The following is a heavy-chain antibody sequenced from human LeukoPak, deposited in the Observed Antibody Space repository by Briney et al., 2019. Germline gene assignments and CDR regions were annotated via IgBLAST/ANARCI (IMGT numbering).Heavy chain of an antibody. J-gene: IGHJ5*02. V-gene: IGHV4-34*01. Sequence: SETLSLTCAVYGGSFSDYAGSWIRQPPGKGLECMGEINHSGSTNYNSSLKSRVTVSVDTSKNQFSLRLRSVTAADTAVYYCARDRYGYSSRWFDPWGQGTLVTVSS. CDR2: INHSGST. D-gene: IGHD6-13*01. CDR3: ARDRYGYSSRWFDP. CDR1: GGSFSDYA.